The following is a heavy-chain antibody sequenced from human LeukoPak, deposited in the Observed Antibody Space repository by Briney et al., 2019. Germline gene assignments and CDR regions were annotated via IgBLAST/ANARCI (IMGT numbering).Heavy chain of an antibody. V-gene: IGHV3-74*01. CDR2: INSDGSST. J-gene: IGHJ4*02. CDR1: GFTFSSYW. CDR3: ARETHENYYDSSGYYGG. D-gene: IGHD3-22*01. Sequence: GGSLRLSCAASGFTFSSYWMHWVRQAPGKGLVWVSRINSDGSSTSYADSVKGRFSISRDNAKNTLYLQMNSLRAEDTAVYYCARETHENYYDSSGYYGGWGQGTLVTVSS.